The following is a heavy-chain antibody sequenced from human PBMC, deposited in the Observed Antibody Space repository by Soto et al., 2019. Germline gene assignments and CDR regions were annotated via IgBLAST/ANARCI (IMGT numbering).Heavy chain of an antibody. CDR1: GGSISSGGYS. V-gene: IGHV4-30-2*01. CDR3: ARGGYDSSGYHYYFDY. Sequence: QLQLQESGSGLVKPSQTLSLTCAVSGGSISSGGYSWSWIRQPPGKGLEWIGYIYHSGSTYYNPSLKSRVTISVDRSKNQFSLKLSSVTAADTAVDYCARGGYDSSGYHYYFDYWGQGTLVTVSS. CDR2: IYHSGST. D-gene: IGHD3-22*01. J-gene: IGHJ4*02.